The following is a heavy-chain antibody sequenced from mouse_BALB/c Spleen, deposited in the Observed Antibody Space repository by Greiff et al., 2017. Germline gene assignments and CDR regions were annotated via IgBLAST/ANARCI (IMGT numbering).Heavy chain of an antibody. V-gene: IGHV1-9*01. Sequence: QVQLQQSGAELMKPGASVKISCKATGYTFSSYWIEWVKQRPGHGLEWIGEILPGSGSTNYNEKFKGKATFTADTSSNTAYMQLSSLTSEDYAVYYCARGGYSGNWAMDYWGQGTSVTVSS. CDR1: GYTFSSYW. CDR2: ILPGSGST. CDR3: ARGGYSGNWAMDY. J-gene: IGHJ4*01. D-gene: IGHD2-1*01.